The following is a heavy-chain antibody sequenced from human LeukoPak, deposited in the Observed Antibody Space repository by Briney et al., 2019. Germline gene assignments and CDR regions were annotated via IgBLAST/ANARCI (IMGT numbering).Heavy chain of an antibody. J-gene: IGHJ4*01. D-gene: IGHD2-8*01. CDR1: GDSISSYH. CDR2: MNPSGRT. V-gene: IGHV4-34*01. Sequence: PPETLSLTCTVSGDSISSYHWTWIRQPPGKGLEWIGEMNPSGRTTYNPSLKSRVSMSLDTSKNQFSLKLSSVTAADTAVYYCARGLKPYCTNGVCYTGDFWGHGTLVTVSP. CDR3: ARGLKPYCTNGVCYTGDF.